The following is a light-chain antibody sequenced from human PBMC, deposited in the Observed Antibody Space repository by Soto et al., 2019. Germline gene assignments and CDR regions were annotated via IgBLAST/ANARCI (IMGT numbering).Light chain of an antibody. CDR3: SSCTSSSTVV. CDR1: SSDVGGYNY. J-gene: IGLJ2*01. Sequence: QSALTQPASVSGSPGQSITISCTGTSSDVGGYNYVSWYQQHAGKAPKLMIYEVSNRPSGVSNRFSGSKSGNTASLTISGLQAEDEADYYCSSCTSSSTVVFGGGTKLTVL. CDR2: EVS. V-gene: IGLV2-14*01.